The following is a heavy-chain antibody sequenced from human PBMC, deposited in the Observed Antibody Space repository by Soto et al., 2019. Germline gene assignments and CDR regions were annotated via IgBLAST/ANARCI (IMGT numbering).Heavy chain of an antibody. Sequence: QVQLVQSGAEVKKPGASVKVSCKASGYTFTNYAFSWVRQAPGQGLEWMGWISAYNGNTNYPQKLQGRVTMTTDTSTSTAYMELRSLRSDDTAVYYCARDLAAAGPFDCWGQGTLVTVSP. CDR3: ARDLAAAGPFDC. J-gene: IGHJ4*02. D-gene: IGHD6-13*01. CDR2: ISAYNGNT. V-gene: IGHV1-18*01. CDR1: GYTFTNYA.